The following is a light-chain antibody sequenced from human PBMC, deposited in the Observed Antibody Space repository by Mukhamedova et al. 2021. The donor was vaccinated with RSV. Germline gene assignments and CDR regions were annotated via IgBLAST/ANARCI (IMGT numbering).Light chain of an antibody. CDR2: QNN. J-gene: IGLJ1*01. CDR3: QAWDRNTVFD. V-gene: IGLV3-1*01. Sequence: CWYQQKPGQSPVLVIYQNNQRPSGIPDRFSGSNSGNTATLTISGTQSMDEADYYCQAWDRNTVFDFGTGTKVTIL.